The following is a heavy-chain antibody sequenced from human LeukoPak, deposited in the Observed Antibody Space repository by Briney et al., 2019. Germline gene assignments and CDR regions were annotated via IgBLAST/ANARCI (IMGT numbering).Heavy chain of an antibody. CDR3: SRHRYGSNWFGP. D-gene: IGHD5-18*01. V-gene: IGHV4-39*01. J-gene: IGHJ5*02. CDR2: IYYSGST. CDR1: GGSISSSSYY. Sequence: SETLSLACTVSGGSISSSSYYWGWIRQPPGKGLEWLGSIYYSGSTYYNPSLKSRVTISVDTSKNQFSLKLSSVTAADTAEYYCSRHRYGSNWFGPWGQGALVTDPS.